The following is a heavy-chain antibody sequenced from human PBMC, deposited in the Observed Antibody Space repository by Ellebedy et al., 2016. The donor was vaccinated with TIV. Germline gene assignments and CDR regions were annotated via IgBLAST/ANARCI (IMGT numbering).Heavy chain of an antibody. Sequence: PGGSLRLSCAASGFTFSGSAMHWVRQASGKGLEWVGRIRSKANSYATAYAASVKGRFTISRDDSKNTAYLQMNSLKTEDTAVYYCTSLVATIDYWGQGTLVTVSS. V-gene: IGHV3-73*01. J-gene: IGHJ4*02. CDR1: GFTFSGSA. CDR2: IRSKANSYAT. CDR3: TSLVATIDY. D-gene: IGHD5-12*01.